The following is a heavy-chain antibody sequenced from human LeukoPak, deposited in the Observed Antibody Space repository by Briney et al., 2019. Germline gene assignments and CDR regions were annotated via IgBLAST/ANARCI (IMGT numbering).Heavy chain of an antibody. J-gene: IGHJ3*02. V-gene: IGHV5-51*01. CDR3: ASPQYCSGGSCYYAFDI. CDR1: GYSFTSYW. CDR2: IYPGDSDT. D-gene: IGHD2-15*01. Sequence: GESLKISCKGSGYSFTSYWIGWVRQMLGKGLEWMGIIYPGDSDTRYSPSFQGQVTISADKSISTAYLQWSSLKASDTAMYYCASPQYCSGGSCYYAFDIWGQGTMVTVSS.